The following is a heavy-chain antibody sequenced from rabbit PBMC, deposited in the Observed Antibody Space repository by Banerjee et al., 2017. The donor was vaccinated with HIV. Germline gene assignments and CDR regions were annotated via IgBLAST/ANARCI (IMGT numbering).Heavy chain of an antibody. D-gene: IGHD8-1*01. CDR1: GFSFSSSYY. CDR2: IATSSSFFT. V-gene: IGHV1S45*01. Sequence: QEQLMESGGGLVQPEGSLTLTCTASGFSFSSSYYMCWVRQAPGKGLEWIACIATSSSFFTYYASWAKGRFTCSKASSTTVTLQMTSLTAADTATYFCARDTGTSFSTYGMDLWGPGTLVTVS. J-gene: IGHJ6*01. CDR3: ARDTGTSFSTYGMDL.